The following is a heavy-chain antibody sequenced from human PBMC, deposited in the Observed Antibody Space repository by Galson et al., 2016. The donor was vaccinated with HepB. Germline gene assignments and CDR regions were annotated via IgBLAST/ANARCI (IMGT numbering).Heavy chain of an antibody. CDR1: GDSISSSNW. D-gene: IGHD6-6*01. CDR3: ARGGAARPGY. V-gene: IGHV4-4*02. J-gene: IGHJ4*02. CDR2: IFHSGTT. Sequence: SETLSLTCAVSGDSISSSNWWSWVRQPPGKGLEWIGEIFHSGTTNYNPSFKSRVTISVDTSKNQVSLKLRSVTAADTAVYYCARGGAARPGYWGQGTLVTVSS.